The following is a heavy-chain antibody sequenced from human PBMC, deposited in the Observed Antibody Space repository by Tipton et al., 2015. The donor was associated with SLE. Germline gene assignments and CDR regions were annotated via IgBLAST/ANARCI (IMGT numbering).Heavy chain of an antibody. CDR3: ARLRVISYYFDY. Sequence: TLSLTCTVSGGSISRSSYYWGWIRQPPGKGLEWIGSIYYSGSTYYNPSLKSRVTISVDTSKNQFSLKLSSVTAADTAVYYCARLRVISYYFDYWGQGTLVTVSS. D-gene: IGHD2-21*01. CDR2: IYYSGST. J-gene: IGHJ4*02. V-gene: IGHV4-39*07. CDR1: GGSISRSSYY.